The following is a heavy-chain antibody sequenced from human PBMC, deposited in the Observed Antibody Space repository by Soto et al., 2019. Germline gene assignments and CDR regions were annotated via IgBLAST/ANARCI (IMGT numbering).Heavy chain of an antibody. Sequence: GASVKVSCKASGGTFSSYAISWVRQAPGQGLEWMGGIIPIFGTANYAQKFQGRVTITADKSTSTAYMELSSLRSEDTAVYYCARGNRYYYDSSGYPYYPHWGQGTLVTVSS. CDR3: ARGNRYYYDSSGYPYYPH. V-gene: IGHV1-69*06. CDR1: GGTFSSYA. D-gene: IGHD3-22*01. J-gene: IGHJ4*02. CDR2: IIPIFGTA.